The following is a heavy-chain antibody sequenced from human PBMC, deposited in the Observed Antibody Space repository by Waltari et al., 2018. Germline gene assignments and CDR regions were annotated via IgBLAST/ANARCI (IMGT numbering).Heavy chain of an antibody. D-gene: IGHD2-15*01. V-gene: IGHV3-11*01. CDR2: ISGSSSSV. CDR3: VREYWFRMDV. CDR1: GFNFSDED. J-gene: IGHJ6*02. Sequence: QVQLVESVGRLVKPGGSLRLSCEASGFNFSDEDMSWVRQAPGKGLEWVSKISGSSSSVRYADSVKGRFTISRDNAKNLLFLQMNSLRAEDTAVYYCVREYWFRMDVWGQGTTVTVSS.